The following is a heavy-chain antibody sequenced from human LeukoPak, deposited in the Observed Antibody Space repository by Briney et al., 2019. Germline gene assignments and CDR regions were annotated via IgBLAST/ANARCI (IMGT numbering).Heavy chain of an antibody. V-gene: IGHV4-59*01. CDR3: ATRPAGTSWYGVFDY. Sequence: SSETLSLTCTVSGGSISSYYWSWIRQPPGKGLEWIGYIYYSGSTNYNPSLGSRVTMSVDASRDQFFLRLSSVTAADTAIYYCATRPAGTSWYGVFDYWSQGTLVTVSS. CDR1: GGSISSYY. CDR2: IYYSGST. J-gene: IGHJ4*02. D-gene: IGHD3-10*01.